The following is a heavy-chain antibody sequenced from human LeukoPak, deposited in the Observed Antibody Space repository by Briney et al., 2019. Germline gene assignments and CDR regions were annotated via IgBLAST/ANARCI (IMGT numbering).Heavy chain of an antibody. CDR1: GFTFDDYT. CDR2: ISWDGGST. V-gene: IGHV3-43*01. D-gene: IGHD6-19*01. Sequence: PGGSLRLSCAASGFTFDDYTMHWVRQAPGKGLEWVSLISWDGGSTYYADSVKGRFTISRDNSKNSLYLQMNSLRTENTALYYCAKDTLAVAGTTRGGFDYWGQGTLVTVSS. J-gene: IGHJ4*02. CDR3: AKDTLAVAGTTRGGFDY.